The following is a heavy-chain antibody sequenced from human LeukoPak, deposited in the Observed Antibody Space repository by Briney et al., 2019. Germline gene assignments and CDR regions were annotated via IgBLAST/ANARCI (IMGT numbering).Heavy chain of an antibody. CDR3: ARGPLQYCSSTSCSRGWFDP. CDR2: INHSGST. D-gene: IGHD2-2*01. V-gene: IGHV4-34*01. J-gene: IGHJ5*02. Sequence: SETLSLTCAVYGGSFSGYYWSWIRQPPGKGLEWIGEINHSGSTNYNPSLKSRVTISVDTSKNQFPLKLSSVTAADTAVYYCARGPLQYCSSTSCSRGWFDPWGQGTLVTVSS. CDR1: GGSFSGYY.